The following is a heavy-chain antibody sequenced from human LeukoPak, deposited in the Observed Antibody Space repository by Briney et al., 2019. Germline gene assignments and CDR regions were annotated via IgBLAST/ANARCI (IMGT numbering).Heavy chain of an antibody. CDR2: IKQDGSEK. CDR3: ARKNGLDV. J-gene: IGHJ6*02. Sequence: GGSLRLSCAASGFTLNIYWMSWVRQAPGKGLEWVANIKQDGSEKYYVDSVKGRFTISRDNTKNSLYLQMNSLRVEDTAVYYCARKNGLDVWGQGTTVTVAS. CDR1: GFTLNIYW. V-gene: IGHV3-7*01.